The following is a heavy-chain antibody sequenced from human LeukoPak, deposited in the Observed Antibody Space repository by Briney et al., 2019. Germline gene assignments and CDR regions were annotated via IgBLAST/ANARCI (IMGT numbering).Heavy chain of an antibody. D-gene: IGHD3-3*01. CDR1: GGSIISTNYY. J-gene: IGHJ4*02. CDR3: ASTLRFLPYRRFDY. V-gene: IGHV4-39*02. Sequence: SETLSLTCSVSGGSIISTNYYWGWIRQPPGKGLEWIGSIYQSGSGSSSYNPSLKSRVTISGDTSKNHFFLRLSSVTAADTAVYYCASTLRFLPYRRFDYWGQGTLVTVPS. CDR2: IYQSGSGSS.